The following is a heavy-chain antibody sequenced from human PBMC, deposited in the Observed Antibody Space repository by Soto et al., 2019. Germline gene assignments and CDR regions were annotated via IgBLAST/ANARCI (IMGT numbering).Heavy chain of an antibody. D-gene: IGHD4-17*01. CDR1: GFTFSSYA. CDR3: AKDRSGDTGAFDI. CDR2: ISGSGGST. V-gene: IGHV3-23*01. Sequence: EVQLLESGGGLVQPGGSLRLSCAASGFTFSSYAMSWVRQAPGKGLEWVSAISGSGGSTYYADSVKGRFTISRDNSKNTLYLQRNSLRAEDTAVYYCAKDRSGDTGAFDIWGQGTMVTVSS. J-gene: IGHJ3*02.